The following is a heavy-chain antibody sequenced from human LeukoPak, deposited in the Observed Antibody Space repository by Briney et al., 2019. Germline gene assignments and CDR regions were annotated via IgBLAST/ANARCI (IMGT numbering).Heavy chain of an antibody. CDR2: ISWNSGSI. CDR3: AKAGNSYGYFFDY. V-gene: IGHV3-9*01. CDR1: GFTFDDYA. J-gene: IGHJ4*02. Sequence: PGGSLRLSCAASGFTFDDYAMHWVRQAPGKGLEWVSGISWNSGSIGYADSVKGRFTISRDNAKNSLHLQMNSLRAEDTALYYCAKAGNSYGYFFDYWGQGTLVTVSS. D-gene: IGHD5-18*01.